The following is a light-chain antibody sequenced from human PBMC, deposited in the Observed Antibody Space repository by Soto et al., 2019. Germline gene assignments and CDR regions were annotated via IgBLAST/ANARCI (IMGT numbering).Light chain of an antibody. CDR3: QQYGSSPPLT. Sequence: EIVLTQSPGTQSLSPGERATLSCRASQSVSSSYLAWYQQKPGQAPSLLIYGASSRATGIPDRFSGSGSGTDFTLTISRLEPEDLAVYYCQQYGSSPPLTFGGGTKVEIK. CDR1: QSVSSSY. J-gene: IGKJ4*01. V-gene: IGKV3-20*01. CDR2: GAS.